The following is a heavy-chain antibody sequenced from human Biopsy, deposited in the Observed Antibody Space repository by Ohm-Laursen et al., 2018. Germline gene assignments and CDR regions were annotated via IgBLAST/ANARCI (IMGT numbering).Heavy chain of an antibody. CDR3: AADSENCGGDCYIY. CDR2: FDPEEGQR. V-gene: IGHV1-24*01. CDR1: GDRFTEFS. J-gene: IGHJ4*02. D-gene: IGHD2-21*02. Sequence: ATVNLSCKVSGDRFTEFSIHWVRQAPGKGLEWMGGFDPEEGQRTYAQKFQGRLTMTEDTSADTAYMELRGLRSEDAAVYYCAADSENCGGDCYIYWGQGTQVTVSS.